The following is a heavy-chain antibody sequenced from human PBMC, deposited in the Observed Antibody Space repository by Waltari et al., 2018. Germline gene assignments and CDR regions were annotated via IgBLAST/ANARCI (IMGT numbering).Heavy chain of an antibody. J-gene: IGHJ4*02. CDR1: GFTFSSYW. CDR2: INSEGSST. CDR3: ARDFGRDDSKNSCFDY. Sequence: EVQLVESGGGLVQPGGSLRLSCAASGFTFSSYWMHWVRQAPGKGLVWVSRINSEGSSTSYADSVKGRFTISRDNAKNTLYLQMNSLRAEDTAVYYCARDFGRDDSKNSCFDYWGQGTLVTVSS. D-gene: IGHD3-22*01. V-gene: IGHV3-74*01.